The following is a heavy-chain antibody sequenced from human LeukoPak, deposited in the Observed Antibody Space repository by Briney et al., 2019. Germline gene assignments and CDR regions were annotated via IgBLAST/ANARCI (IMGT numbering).Heavy chain of an antibody. V-gene: IGHV1-46*01. J-gene: IGHJ4*02. Sequence: ASVKVSCKASGYTFTSYYMHWVRQAPGQGLKWMGIINPSGGSTSYAQKFQGRVTMTRDTSTSTVYMELSSLRSEDTAVYYCARDGSKSGVAAAPNYYFDYWGQGTLVTVSS. CDR3: ARDGSKSGVAAAPNYYFDY. CDR2: INPSGGST. D-gene: IGHD6-13*01. CDR1: GYTFTSYY.